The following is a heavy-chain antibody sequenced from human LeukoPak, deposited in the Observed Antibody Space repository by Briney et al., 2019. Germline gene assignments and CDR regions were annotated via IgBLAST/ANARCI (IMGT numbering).Heavy chain of an antibody. CDR3: ARLNGYSYGLYYFDY. J-gene: IGHJ4*02. CDR1: GYSFTTNW. CDR2: IYPGDSDI. V-gene: IGHV5-51*01. D-gene: IGHD5-18*01. Sequence: GESLKISCKGYGYSFTTNWIAWVRQMPGKGLEWMGIIYPGDSDIRYSPSFQGQVTISADKSISTAYLQWSSLRASDTAMYYCARLNGYSYGLYYFDYWGRGTLVTVSS.